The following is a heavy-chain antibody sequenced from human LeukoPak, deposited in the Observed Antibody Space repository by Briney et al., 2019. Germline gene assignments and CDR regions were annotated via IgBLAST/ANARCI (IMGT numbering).Heavy chain of an antibody. CDR1: GGTFSSYA. J-gene: IGHJ4*02. CDR3: ARDSSGCDWGYYFDY. CDR2: IIPIFGTA. D-gene: IGHD5-12*01. V-gene: IGHV1-69*13. Sequence: GASVKVSCKASGGTFSSYAISWVRQAPGQGLEWMGGIIPIFGTANYAQKFQGRVTITADESTSTAYMELSSLRSEDTAVYYCARDSSGCDWGYYFDYWGQGTLVTVSS.